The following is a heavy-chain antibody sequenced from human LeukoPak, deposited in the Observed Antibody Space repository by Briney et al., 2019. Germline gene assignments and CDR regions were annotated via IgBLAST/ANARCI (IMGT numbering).Heavy chain of an antibody. D-gene: IGHD6-13*01. CDR1: GGSVSSGSYY. CDR3: ARVRYSSSWYGIYYYYGMDV. Sequence: SETLSLTCTVSGGSVSSGSYYWSWIRQPPGKELEWIGYIYYSGSTNYNPSLKSRVTISVDTSKNQFSLKLSSVTAADTAVYYCARVRYSSSWYGIYYYYGMDVWGQGTTVTVSS. V-gene: IGHV4-61*01. CDR2: IYYSGST. J-gene: IGHJ6*02.